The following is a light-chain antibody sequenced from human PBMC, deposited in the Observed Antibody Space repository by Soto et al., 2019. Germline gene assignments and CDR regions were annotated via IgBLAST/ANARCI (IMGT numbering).Light chain of an antibody. CDR2: GAS. V-gene: IGKV3-20*01. CDR1: QSLTTRN. Sequence: EIVLTQSPGTLSLSPGERASLSCRAIQSLTTRNLAWYQHILGQAPRLLIYGASSRETGIPDRFSGSGAGTEFTWSVSGLEPEDFDVYCCQQYSSSPETFGQGTQVDNK. CDR3: QQYSSSPET. J-gene: IGKJ1*01.